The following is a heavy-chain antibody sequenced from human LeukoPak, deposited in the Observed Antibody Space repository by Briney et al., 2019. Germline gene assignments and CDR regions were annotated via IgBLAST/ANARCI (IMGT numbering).Heavy chain of an antibody. CDR1: GFTFSNYW. Sequence: PGGSLRLSCAASGFTFSNYWMSWVRQAPGKGLEWAANIKQDGSEKYYVDSVKGRFTISRDNAKNSLYLQMNSLRAEDTAVHYCARDKGAGENFDYWGQGALVTVSS. D-gene: IGHD3-10*01. J-gene: IGHJ4*02. CDR3: ARDKGAGENFDY. CDR2: IKQDGSEK. V-gene: IGHV3-7*01.